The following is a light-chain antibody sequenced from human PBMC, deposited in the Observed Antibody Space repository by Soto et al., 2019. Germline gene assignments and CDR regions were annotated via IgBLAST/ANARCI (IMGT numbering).Light chain of an antibody. Sequence: ETVMTQSPATLSLSPGERATLSCRASQSVSSKLVWYQQKPGQAPRFLIYGASTMATGIPARFRGSGSGTEFTLTIDSLQSEDFAVYYCQQYNDWPPAFGGGTNVEIK. V-gene: IGKV3-15*01. CDR2: GAS. J-gene: IGKJ4*01. CDR1: QSVSSK. CDR3: QQYNDWPPA.